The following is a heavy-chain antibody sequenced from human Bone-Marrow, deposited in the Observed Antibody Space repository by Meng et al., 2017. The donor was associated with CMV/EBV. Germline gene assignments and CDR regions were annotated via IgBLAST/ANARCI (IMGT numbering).Heavy chain of an antibody. V-gene: IGHV3-15*01. D-gene: IGHD3-22*01. CDR2: IKSKTDGGTT. Sequence: SGFTFSNVWISWVRQAPGKGLEWVGRIKSKTDGGTTPSATPMQGIFTISRDDSKNTLYLQMNSLKTEDTAVYYCTTSPYDSSGSSDYWGQGTLVTVSS. CDR3: TTSPYDSSGSSDY. CDR1: GFTFSNVW. J-gene: IGHJ4*02.